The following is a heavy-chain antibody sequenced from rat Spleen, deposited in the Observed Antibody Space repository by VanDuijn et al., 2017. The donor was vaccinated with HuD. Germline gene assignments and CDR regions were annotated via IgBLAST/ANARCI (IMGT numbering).Heavy chain of an antibody. J-gene: IGHJ2*01. Sequence: EVQLVESGGGLVQPGRSLRLSCVASGFTFNNYWMSWIRQAPGKGLEWVASITVPGGNLYSPDSVKGRFTISRENAQNTLYRQMNSLRSEDTATYYCARVVADYWGQGVMVTVSS. D-gene: IGHD1-1*01. CDR1: GFTFNNYW. CDR3: ARVVADY. CDR2: ITVPGGNL. V-gene: IGHV5-31*01.